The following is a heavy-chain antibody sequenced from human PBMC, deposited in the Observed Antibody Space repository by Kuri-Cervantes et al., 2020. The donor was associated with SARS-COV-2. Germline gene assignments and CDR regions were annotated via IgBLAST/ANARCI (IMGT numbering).Heavy chain of an antibody. V-gene: IGHV4-38-2*02. J-gene: IGHJ6*03. CDR3: ARVSINHYYDRSGYYLDV. CDR1: GYSISSGYY. CDR2: IYHSGST. Sequence: SETLSLTCTVSGYSISSGYYWGWIRQPPGKGLEWIGSIYHSGSTYYNPSLKSRVTISVDTSKNQFSLKLSSVTAADMALYYCARVSINHYYDRSGYYLDVWGKGTTVTVSS. D-gene: IGHD3-22*01.